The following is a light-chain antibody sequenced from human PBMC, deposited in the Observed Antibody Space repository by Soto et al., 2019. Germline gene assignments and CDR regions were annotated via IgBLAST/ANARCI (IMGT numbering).Light chain of an antibody. J-gene: IGKJ1*01. CDR2: AAS. Sequence: AIRMTQSPSSLSASTGDRLSCTFRASQSISSYLAWYQQKPGKAPKXLIYAASTLQSGVPSRFSGSGSGTEFTLTISSLQPDDFATYCCQQYDTFWTFGQGTKVDIK. CDR3: QQYDTFWT. V-gene: IGKV1-8*01. CDR1: QSISSY.